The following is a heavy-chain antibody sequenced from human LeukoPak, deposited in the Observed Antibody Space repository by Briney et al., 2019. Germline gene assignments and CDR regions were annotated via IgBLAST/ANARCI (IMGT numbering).Heavy chain of an antibody. CDR1: GYTFTGYY. CDR3: AGPYGSGSYYGMDV. Sequence: SVKVSCKASGYTFTGYYMHWVRQAPGQGLEWMGRIIPILGIANYAQKFQGRVTITADKSTSTAYMELSSLRSEDTAVYYCAGPYGSGSYYGMDVWGRGTTVTVSS. J-gene: IGHJ6*02. CDR2: IIPILGIA. V-gene: IGHV1-69*02. D-gene: IGHD3-10*01.